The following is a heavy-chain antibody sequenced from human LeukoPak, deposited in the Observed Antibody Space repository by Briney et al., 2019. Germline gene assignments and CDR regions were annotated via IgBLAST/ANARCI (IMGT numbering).Heavy chain of an antibody. J-gene: IGHJ5*02. Sequence: SETLSLTCTVSGGSFSYSHWSWIRQAPGKGLECIGNSYSGERPNYNPSLKSRVAISADTSKNQFFLRLTSVTAADTAVYYCASYCSSTSCYARVDPWGQGTLVTVSS. CDR3: ASYCSSTSCYARVDP. CDR1: GGSFSYSH. D-gene: IGHD2-2*01. V-gene: IGHV4-4*09. CDR2: SYSGERP.